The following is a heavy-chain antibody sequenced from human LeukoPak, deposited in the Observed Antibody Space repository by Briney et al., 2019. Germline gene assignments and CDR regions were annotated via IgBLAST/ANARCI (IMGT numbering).Heavy chain of an antibody. Sequence: SETLSLTCTVSGGSISSYYWSWIRQPPGKGLEWIGYIYYSGCTNYNPSLKSRVTISVDTSKNQFSLKLSSVTAAGTAVYYCARSKIQLDAFDIWGQGTMVTVSS. V-gene: IGHV4-59*01. CDR2: IYYSGCT. J-gene: IGHJ3*02. CDR3: ARSKIQLDAFDI. D-gene: IGHD5-18*01. CDR1: GGSISSYY.